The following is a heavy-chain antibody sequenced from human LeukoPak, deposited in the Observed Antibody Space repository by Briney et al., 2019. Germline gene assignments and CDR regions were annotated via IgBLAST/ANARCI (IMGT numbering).Heavy chain of an antibody. J-gene: IGHJ4*02. CDR1: GFTFSSYA. CDR3: ARASGYSSGWYPGVADY. D-gene: IGHD6-19*01. CDR2: ISYDGSNK. Sequence: GGSLRLSCAASGFTFSSYAMHWVRQAPGKGLEWVAVISYDGSNKYYADSVKGRFTTSRDNSKNTLYLQMNSLRAEDTAVYYCARASGYSSGWYPGVADYWGQGTLVTVSS. V-gene: IGHV3-30-3*01.